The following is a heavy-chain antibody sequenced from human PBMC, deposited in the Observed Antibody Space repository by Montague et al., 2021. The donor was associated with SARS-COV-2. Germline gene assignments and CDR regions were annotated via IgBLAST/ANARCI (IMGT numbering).Heavy chain of an antibody. CDR3: ARLGFVELWLNLGWFDP. CDR1: GGSISSYY. CDR2: VHYTGST. Sequence: SETLSLTCTVSGGSISSYYWSWIRQSPGKGLEWIGYVHYTGSTKYNPSLKTRVTLTLDTPKNHFSLKLRSVTAADTAVYYCARLGFVELWLNLGWFDPWGQGTPVTVSS. D-gene: IGHD3-16*02. J-gene: IGHJ5*02. V-gene: IGHV4-59*08.